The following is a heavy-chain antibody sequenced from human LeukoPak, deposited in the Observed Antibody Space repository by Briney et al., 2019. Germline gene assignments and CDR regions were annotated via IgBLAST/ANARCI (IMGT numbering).Heavy chain of an antibody. D-gene: IGHD2-21*02. CDR1: RLTFSTYW. Sequence: PGGSLSLSCTASRLTFSTYWMAWVRQAPGTGLEWVASINQDENHRHYVPSARGRFTIPRDNAKNSLLLQMNSLTAEDTAIYYCARSGPQAPDCYHYWGQGTQVTVSS. J-gene: IGHJ4*02. CDR2: INQDENHR. CDR3: ARSGPQAPDCYHY. V-gene: IGHV3-7*03.